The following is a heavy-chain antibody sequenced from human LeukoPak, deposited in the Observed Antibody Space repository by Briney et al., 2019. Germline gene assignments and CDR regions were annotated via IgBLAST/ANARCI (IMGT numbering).Heavy chain of an antibody. CDR2: INSDGSST. D-gene: IGHD3-9*01. CDR1: GFTFSSYW. Sequence: GGSLRLSCAASGFTFSSYWMHWVRQAPGKGLVWVSRINSDGSSTSYADSVKGRFTISRDNAKNTLYLQMNSLRAEDTAVYYCARGDTRYKKFPHWGQGTLVTVSS. CDR3: ARGDTRYKKFPH. J-gene: IGHJ1*01. V-gene: IGHV3-74*01.